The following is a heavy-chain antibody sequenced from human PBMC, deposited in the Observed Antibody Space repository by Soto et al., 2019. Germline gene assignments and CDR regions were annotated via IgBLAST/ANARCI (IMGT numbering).Heavy chain of an antibody. J-gene: IGHJ3*01. CDR3: ARYRTKVPVAFDV. V-gene: IGHV1-8*01. CDR1: GLAFPIDD. CDR2: MNPSGSNT. Sequence: QVQLVQSGAEVKKPGASVQVSCKASGLAFPIDDIIWVRQTIGQGLGFMGWMNPSGSNTGYAQKFQGRATFTWNTPTSTAYMDLSGLRSEDTAVYYCARYRTKVPVAFDVWGQGTMVTVSS. D-gene: IGHD3-16*02.